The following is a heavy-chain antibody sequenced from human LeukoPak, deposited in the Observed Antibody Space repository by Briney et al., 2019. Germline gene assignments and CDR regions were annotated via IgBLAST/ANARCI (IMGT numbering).Heavy chain of an antibody. CDR1: GFTFSSYA. J-gene: IGHJ4*02. V-gene: IGHV3-23*01. CDR2: ISDSADNT. CDR3: AKVCWCGSGSFIFDY. D-gene: IGHD3-10*01. Sequence: GGSLRLSCAASGFTFSSYAMSWVRQAPGKGLEWVSSISDSADNTYYDDSVKGRFTISRDNSKNTLFLQMNSLGAEDTAVYYCAKVCWCGSGSFIFDYWGQGTLVTVSS.